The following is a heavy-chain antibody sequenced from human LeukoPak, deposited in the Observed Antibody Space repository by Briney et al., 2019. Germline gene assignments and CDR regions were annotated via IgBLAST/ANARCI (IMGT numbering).Heavy chain of an antibody. D-gene: IGHD1-1*01. J-gene: IGHJ4*02. Sequence: GGSLRLSCAASGFTFSSYEMNWVRQAPGKGLEWVSYISSGSTIYYADSVKGRFTISRDNAKNSLYLQMNSLRAEDTAVYYCARAGTTGTTGFDYWGQGTLVTVSS. CDR2: ISSGSTI. CDR1: GFTFSSYE. CDR3: ARAGTTGTTGFDY. V-gene: IGHV3-48*03.